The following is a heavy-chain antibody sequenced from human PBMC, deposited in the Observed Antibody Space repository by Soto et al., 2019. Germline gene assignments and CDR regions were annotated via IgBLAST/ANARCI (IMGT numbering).Heavy chain of an antibody. J-gene: IGHJ5*02. Sequence: QVQLVQSGAEVKKPGSSVKVSCKASGGTFSSYAISWVRQAPGQGLEWMGGIIPIFGTANYAQQFQGRVTITADKSTSTAYMALSSLRSEDTAVYYCAYVDTAMAYNWFDPWGQGTLVTVSS. V-gene: IGHV1-69*06. D-gene: IGHD5-18*01. CDR1: GGTFSSYA. CDR3: AYVDTAMAYNWFDP. CDR2: IIPIFGTA.